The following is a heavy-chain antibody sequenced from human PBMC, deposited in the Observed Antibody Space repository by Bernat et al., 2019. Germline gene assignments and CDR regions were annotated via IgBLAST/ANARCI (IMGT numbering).Heavy chain of an antibody. CDR2: INTDGSTT. D-gene: IGHD3-22*01. CDR1: GFTFSNYW. J-gene: IGHJ4*02. Sequence: EVQLVESGGGLFQPGWSLSLSCAASGFTFSNYWMHWVRQAPGKGLVWVSRINTDGSTTNHADSVKGLFTISRDNAKNTLYLQMNSLRAEDTAVYYCVRVASSGYYHFDYWGQGTLVTVSS. V-gene: IGHV3-74*01. CDR3: VRVASSGYYHFDY.